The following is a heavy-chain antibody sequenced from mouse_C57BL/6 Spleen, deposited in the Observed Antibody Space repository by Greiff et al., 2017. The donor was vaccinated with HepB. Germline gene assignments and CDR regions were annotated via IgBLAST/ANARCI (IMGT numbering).Heavy chain of an antibody. CDR2: IDPSDSYT. D-gene: IGHD2-2*01. V-gene: IGHV1-69*01. Sequence: VQLQQPGAELVMPGASVKLSCKASGYTFTSYWMHWVKQRPGQGLEWIGEIDPSDSYTNYNQKFKGKSTLTVDKSSSTAYMQLSSLTSEDSAVYYCARWGGYDGGYYFDYWGQGTTLTVSS. CDR3: ARWGGYDGGYYFDY. J-gene: IGHJ2*01. CDR1: GYTFTSYW.